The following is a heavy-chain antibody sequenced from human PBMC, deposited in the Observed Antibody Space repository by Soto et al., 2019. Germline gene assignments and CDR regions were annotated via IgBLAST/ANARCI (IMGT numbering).Heavy chain of an antibody. J-gene: IGHJ4*02. V-gene: IGHV4-30-4*01. CDR3: ARAPVVVAASAGFDY. CDR1: GGSISSGDYY. Sequence: PSETLSLTCTVSGGSISSGDYYWSWIRQPPGKGLEWIGYIYYSGSTYYNPSLKSRVTISVDTSKNQFSLKLSSVTAADTAVYYCARAPVVVAASAGFDYWGQGTLVTVSS. CDR2: IYYSGST. D-gene: IGHD2-15*01.